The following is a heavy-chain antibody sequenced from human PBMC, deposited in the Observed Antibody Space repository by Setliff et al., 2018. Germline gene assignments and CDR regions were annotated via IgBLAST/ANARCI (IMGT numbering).Heavy chain of an antibody. D-gene: IGHD3-3*01. CDR2: INPDNGNR. CDR3: TRDFLGATASFDI. V-gene: IGHV1-3*01. Sequence: SVKVSCKASGFTLTSYPIHWVRQAPGQRLEWMGWINPDNGNRKYSQRFQGRVTITRDTSASTVFLELSTLRSEDTAVYYCTRDFLGATASFDIWGQGTMVTVS. J-gene: IGHJ3*02. CDR1: GFTLTSYP.